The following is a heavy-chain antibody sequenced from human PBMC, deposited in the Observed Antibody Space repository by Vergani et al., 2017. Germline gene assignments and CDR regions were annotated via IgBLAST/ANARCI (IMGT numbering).Heavy chain of an antibody. V-gene: IGHV4-61*02. CDR3: ARLSGDYMRRSEY. D-gene: IGHD4-17*01. CDR2: LFYGATA. CDR1: GGSITSGSFY. J-gene: IGHJ4*02. Sequence: QVQLHESGPGLVKPSQTLSLTCTVSGGSITSGSFYWSRIRPPAGKGLGWIGCLFYGATAYYNLSLGSRVIISIDTSKNQFSLRLSSVTDADTAVYYCARLSGDYMRRSEYWGEGTLVGVSS.